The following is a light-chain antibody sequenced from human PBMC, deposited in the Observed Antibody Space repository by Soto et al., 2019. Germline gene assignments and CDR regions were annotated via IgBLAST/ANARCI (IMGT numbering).Light chain of an antibody. V-gene: IGKV2-28*01. CDR3: MQAIQTPIT. CDR1: QSLLHSNGYNY. CDR2: LGS. J-gene: IGKJ5*01. Sequence: DIVMTQSPLSLPVTPGEPVSISCRSSQSLLHSNGYNYLDWYLQKPGQSPQLLIYLGSNRASGVAGRFSGSGPGTDFTLKISRVEAEDVGVYYCMQAIQTPITFGQGTRLEIK.